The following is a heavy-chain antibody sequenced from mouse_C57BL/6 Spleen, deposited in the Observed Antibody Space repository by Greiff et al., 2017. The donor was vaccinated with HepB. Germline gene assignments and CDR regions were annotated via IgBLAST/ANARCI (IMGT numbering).Heavy chain of an antibody. CDR3: ARGDYDQAWFAY. Sequence: QVHVKQSGPELVKPGASVKISCKASGYAFSSSWMNWVKQRPGKGLEWIGRIYPGDGDTNYNGKFKGKATLTADKSSSTAYMQLSSLTSEDSAVYFCARGDYDQAWFAYWGQGTLVTVSA. CDR2: IYPGDGDT. V-gene: IGHV1-82*01. J-gene: IGHJ3*01. CDR1: GYAFSSSW. D-gene: IGHD2-4*01.